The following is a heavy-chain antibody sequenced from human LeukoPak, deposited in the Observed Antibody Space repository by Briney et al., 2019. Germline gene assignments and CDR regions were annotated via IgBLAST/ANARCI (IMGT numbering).Heavy chain of an antibody. CDR2: INHSGSA. V-gene: IGHV4-34*01. J-gene: IGHJ4*02. CDR1: GESFSGYY. Sequence: PSETLSLTCAVYGESFSGYYWSWIRQSPDKGLEWIGQINHSGSAAYNPSLKSRLTISVGSSKNQFSLELSSVTAADTAVYYCARGRRPSLKRQYTGGWYYFDYWGQGTLVTVSS. D-gene: IGHD6-19*01. CDR3: ARGRRPSLKRQYTGGWYYFDY.